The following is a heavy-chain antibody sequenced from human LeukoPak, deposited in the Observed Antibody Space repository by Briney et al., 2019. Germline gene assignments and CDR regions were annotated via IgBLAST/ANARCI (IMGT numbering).Heavy chain of an antibody. V-gene: IGHV3-30*18. J-gene: IGHJ4*02. CDR1: GFTFSSYA. Sequence: GGSLRLSCAASGFTFSSYAMSWVRQAPGKGLEWVAVISYDGSNKYYADSVKGRFTISRDNSKNTLYLQMNSLRAEDTAVYYCAKGRTYYDILTGYNWGQGTLVTVSS. CDR2: ISYDGSNK. CDR3: AKGRTYYDILTGYN. D-gene: IGHD3-9*01.